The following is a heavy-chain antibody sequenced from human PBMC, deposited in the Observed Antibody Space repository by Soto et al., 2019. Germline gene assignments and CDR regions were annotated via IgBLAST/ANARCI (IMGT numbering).Heavy chain of an antibody. Sequence: PSETLSVTCTVSGGSISGDSWRWIRQPPGKGLEWIGYISDTGSTNFSPSLKSRVTISLGTSKKQFSLNLTSVTAADTAVYYCTSDLIGSSSNWYFDLWGRGTLVTGSS. CDR1: GGSISGDS. CDR2: ISDTGST. D-gene: IGHD2-2*01. CDR3: TSDLIGSSSNWYFDL. J-gene: IGHJ2*01. V-gene: IGHV4-59*01.